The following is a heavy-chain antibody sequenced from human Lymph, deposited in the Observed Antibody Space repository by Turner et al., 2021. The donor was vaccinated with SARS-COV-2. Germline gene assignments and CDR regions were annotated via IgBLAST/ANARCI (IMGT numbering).Heavy chain of an antibody. CDR3: ARNGRVVVQSFDY. CDR1: GGSISSSSYY. Sequence: QLQLQESGPGLVKPSETLSLTCTVSGGSISSSSYYWGWIRQPPGKGLEWSGSIYYSGSTYYNPSLKSRVTISVDTSKNQFSLKLTAVTAADTAVYYCARNGRVVVQSFDYWGQGTLITVSS. J-gene: IGHJ4*02. D-gene: IGHD2-15*01. CDR2: IYYSGST. V-gene: IGHV4-39*01.